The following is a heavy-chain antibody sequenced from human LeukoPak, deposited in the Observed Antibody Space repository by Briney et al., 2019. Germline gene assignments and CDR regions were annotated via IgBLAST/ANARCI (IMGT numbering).Heavy chain of an antibody. Sequence: ASVTVSFKASGYTFTSYGISWVRQAPGQGLEWMGWISAYNGNTNYAQKLQGRVTMTTDTSTSAAYMELRSLRSDDTAVYYCARDVCSSTSCYTPPRYYYYGMDVWGQGTTVTVSS. J-gene: IGHJ6*02. D-gene: IGHD2-2*02. CDR2: ISAYNGNT. V-gene: IGHV1-18*01. CDR3: ARDVCSSTSCYTPPRYYYYGMDV. CDR1: GYTFTSYG.